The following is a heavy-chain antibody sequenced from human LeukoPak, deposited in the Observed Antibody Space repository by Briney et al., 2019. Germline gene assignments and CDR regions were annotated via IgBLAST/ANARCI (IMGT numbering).Heavy chain of an antibody. Sequence: PETLSLTCTVSGGSISSSSYYWGWIRQPPGKGLEWIGSIYYSGSTYYNPSLKSRVTISVDTSKNQFSLKLSSVTAADTAVYYCARVGATTSFDYWGQGTLVTVSS. CDR2: IYYSGST. J-gene: IGHJ4*02. CDR1: GGSISSSSYY. V-gene: IGHV4-39*01. D-gene: IGHD1-26*01. CDR3: ARVGATTSFDY.